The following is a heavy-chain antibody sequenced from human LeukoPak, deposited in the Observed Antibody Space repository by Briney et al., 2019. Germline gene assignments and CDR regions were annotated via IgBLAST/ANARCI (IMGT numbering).Heavy chain of an antibody. D-gene: IGHD4-23*01. J-gene: IGHJ6*02. CDR2: IYYSGST. CDR3: ARAVHVAYGGKDLYYGMDV. CDR1: GGSISSGGYY. V-gene: IGHV4-31*03. Sequence: SETLSLTCTVSGGSISSGGYYWSWIRQHPGKGLEWIGYIYYSGSTYYNPSLKSRVTISVDTSKNQFSLKLSSVTAADTAVYYCARAVHVAYGGKDLYYGMDVWGQGTTVTVSS.